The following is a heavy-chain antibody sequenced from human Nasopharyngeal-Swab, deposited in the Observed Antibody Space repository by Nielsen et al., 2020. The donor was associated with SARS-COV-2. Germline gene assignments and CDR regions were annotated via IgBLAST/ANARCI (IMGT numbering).Heavy chain of an antibody. CDR1: GGSFSGYY. Sequence: SETLSLTCAVYGGSFSGYYWSWIRQPPGKGLEWIGEINHSGSTNYNPSLKSRVTISVDTSKNQFSLKLSSVTAADTAVYYCGRGAERDYYYYYYMDVWGKGTTVTVSS. CDR2: INHSGST. J-gene: IGHJ6*03. V-gene: IGHV4-34*01. CDR3: GRGAERDYYYYYYMDV. D-gene: IGHD1-1*01.